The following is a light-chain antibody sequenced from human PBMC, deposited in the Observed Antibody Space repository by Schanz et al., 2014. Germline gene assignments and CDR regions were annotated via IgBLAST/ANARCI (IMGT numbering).Light chain of an antibody. Sequence: QAVVTQEPSLTVSPGGTVTLTCVSTGTVSGGHYPFWFQQKPGQAPRTLIYDTTMRTSWTPARFSGSLLGGRAALTLSGARPEDEADYSCLLSYGAAGVFGGGTKLTVL. CDR2: DTT. V-gene: IGLV7-46*01. CDR3: LLSYGAAGV. J-gene: IGLJ3*02. CDR1: GTVSGGHY.